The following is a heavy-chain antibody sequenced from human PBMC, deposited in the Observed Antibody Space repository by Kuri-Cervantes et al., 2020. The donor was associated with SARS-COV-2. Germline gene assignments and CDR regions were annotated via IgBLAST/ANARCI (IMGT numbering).Heavy chain of an antibody. Sequence: GESLKISCAASGFTFSDYYMSWVRQAPGKGLEWVANIKQDGSEKYYVDSVKGRFTISRDNAKNSLYLQMNSLRAEDTAVYYCARSKPGGWYFDLWGRGTLVTVSS. CDR2: IKQDGSEK. CDR3: ARSKPGGWYFDL. CDR1: GFTFSDYY. D-gene: IGHD3-16*01. J-gene: IGHJ2*01. V-gene: IGHV3-7*01.